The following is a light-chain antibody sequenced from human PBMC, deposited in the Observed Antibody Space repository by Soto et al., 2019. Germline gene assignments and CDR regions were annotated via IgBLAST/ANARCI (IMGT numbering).Light chain of an antibody. J-gene: IGKJ2*01. CDR2: DAS. CDR3: QQRSTWPRT. V-gene: IGKV3-11*01. Sequence: EIVLTQSPATLSLSPGERATLSCRASQSVSSYLAWYQQKPGQAPRLLIYDASNRATGIPAMFSGSGSGPDFPLTISSLEPEDFAVYYCQQRSTWPRTFGQGTKLEIK. CDR1: QSVSSY.